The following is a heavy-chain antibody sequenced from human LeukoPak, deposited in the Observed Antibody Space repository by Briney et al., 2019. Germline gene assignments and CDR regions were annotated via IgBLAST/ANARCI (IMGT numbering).Heavy chain of an antibody. D-gene: IGHD2-8*02. CDR1: GGSISSSSYY. J-gene: IGHJ6*03. CDR3: ARRRRPTGGYYYYMDV. Sequence: SETLSLTCTVSGGSISSSSYYWGWIRQPPGKGLEWIGSIYYSGSTYYNPSLKSRVTISVDTSKNQFSLKLSSVTAADTAVYYCARRRRPTGGYYYYMDVWGKGTTVTVSS. CDR2: IYYSGST. V-gene: IGHV4-39*01.